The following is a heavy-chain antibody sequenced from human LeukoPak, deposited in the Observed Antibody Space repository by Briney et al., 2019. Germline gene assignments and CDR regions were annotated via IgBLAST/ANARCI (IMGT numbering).Heavy chain of an antibody. CDR2: IYYSGST. Sequence: SETLSLTCTVSGGSVSSYYWSWIRQPPGKGLEWIGYIYYSGSTNYNPSLTSRVTISVDTSKNHFSLKLNSVTAADTAVYYCARAYYSDSNAPYYFDYWGQGTLVTVSS. J-gene: IGHJ4*02. D-gene: IGHD3-22*01. CDR3: ARAYYSDSNAPYYFDY. V-gene: IGHV4-59*08. CDR1: GGSVSSYY.